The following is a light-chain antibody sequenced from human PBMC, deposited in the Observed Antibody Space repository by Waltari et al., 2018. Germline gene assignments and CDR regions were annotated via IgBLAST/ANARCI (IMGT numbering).Light chain of an antibody. CDR1: QSVLYSSNSRNY. CDR2: WAS. Sequence: DIVMTQSPDSLAVSLGERATINCKSSQSVLYSSNSRNYLAWFQQKPGQPRKLVIYWASTRESGVPDRFSGSGSGTDFTLTISSLQAEDVAIYYCQQYYSAPRTFGQGTKVEIK. V-gene: IGKV4-1*01. CDR3: QQYYSAPRT. J-gene: IGKJ1*01.